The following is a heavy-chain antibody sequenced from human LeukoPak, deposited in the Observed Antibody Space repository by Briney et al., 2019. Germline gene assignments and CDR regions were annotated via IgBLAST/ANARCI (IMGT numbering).Heavy chain of an antibody. CDR1: GGSISSGGYY. V-gene: IGHV4-30-2*01. D-gene: IGHD2-8*02. CDR2: IYHSGST. CDR3: ARAVGGEHYFDY. J-gene: IGHJ4*02. Sequence: SETLSLTCTVSGGSISSGGYYWSWIRQPPGKGLEWIGYIYHSGSTYYNPSLKSRVTISVDRSKNQFSLKLSSVTAADTAVYYCARAVGGEHYFDYWGQGTLVTVSS.